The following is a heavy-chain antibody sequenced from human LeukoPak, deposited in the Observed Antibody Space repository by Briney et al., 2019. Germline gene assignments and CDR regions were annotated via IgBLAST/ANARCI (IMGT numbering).Heavy chain of an antibody. CDR2: INAGNGNT. Sequence: ASVKVSCKASGYTFTSYGISWVRQAPGQGLEWMGWINAGNGNTKYSQKFQGRVTITRDTSASTAYMELSSLRSEDTAVYYCARSPPYYDSSALDYWGQGTLVTVSS. V-gene: IGHV1-3*01. D-gene: IGHD3-22*01. J-gene: IGHJ4*02. CDR3: ARSPPYYDSSALDY. CDR1: GYTFTSYG.